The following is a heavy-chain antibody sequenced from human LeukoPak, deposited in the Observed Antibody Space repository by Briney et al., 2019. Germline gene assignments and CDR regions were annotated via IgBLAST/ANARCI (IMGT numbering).Heavy chain of an antibody. V-gene: IGHV3-53*01. CDR2: IYSGGST. Sequence: GGSLRLSCAASGFTFSSYAMSWVRQAPGKGLEWVSVIYSGGSTYYADSVKGRFTISRDNSKNTLYLQMNSLRAEDTAVYYCARDLGPHRRDGYRDNPFDAFDIWGQGTMVTVSS. CDR3: ARDLGPHRRDGYRDNPFDAFDI. D-gene: IGHD5-24*01. J-gene: IGHJ3*02. CDR1: GFTFSSYA.